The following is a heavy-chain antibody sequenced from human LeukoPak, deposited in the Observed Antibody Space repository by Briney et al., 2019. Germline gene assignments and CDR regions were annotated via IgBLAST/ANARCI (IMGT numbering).Heavy chain of an antibody. V-gene: IGHV3-30*02. CDR3: AKDDVGYCSSTSCRAYFDY. Sequence: GGSLRLSCAASGFTFSSYGMHWVRQAPGKGLEWVACIRHDGSNKYYADSVKGRFTISRDNSENTLYLQMNSLRAEDTAVYYCAKDDVGYCSSTSCRAYFDYWGQGTQVTVSS. D-gene: IGHD2-2*01. J-gene: IGHJ4*02. CDR2: IRHDGSNK. CDR1: GFTFSSYG.